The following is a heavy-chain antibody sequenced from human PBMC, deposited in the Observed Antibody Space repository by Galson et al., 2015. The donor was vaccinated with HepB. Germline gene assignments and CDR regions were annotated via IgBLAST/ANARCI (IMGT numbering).Heavy chain of an antibody. J-gene: IGHJ3*02. V-gene: IGHV1-69*13. CDR1: GGTFSSYA. D-gene: IGHD5-12*01. CDR2: IIPIFGTA. Sequence: SVKVSCKASGGTFSSYAISWVRQAPGQGLEWMGGIIPIFGTANYAQKFQGRVTITADESTSTAYMELSSLRSEDTAVYYCARDRKVTYSGYEMRAFDIWGQGTMVTVSS. CDR3: ARDRKVTYSGYEMRAFDI.